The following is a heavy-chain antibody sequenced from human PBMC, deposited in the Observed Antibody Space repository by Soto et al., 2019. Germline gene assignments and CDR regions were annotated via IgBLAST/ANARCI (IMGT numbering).Heavy chain of an antibody. V-gene: IGHV3-64*04. J-gene: IGHJ4*02. D-gene: IGHD4-17*01. Sequence: GGSLRLSCSASGFTFGSYAFHWVRQAPGKELEYVSAINHNGVSRYYADSVKGRFTISRDNSENTLYLQMNSLKAEDTAIYYCATRMTTAPYWGQGTLVTVSS. CDR2: INHNGVSR. CDR3: ATRMTTAPY. CDR1: GFTFGSYA.